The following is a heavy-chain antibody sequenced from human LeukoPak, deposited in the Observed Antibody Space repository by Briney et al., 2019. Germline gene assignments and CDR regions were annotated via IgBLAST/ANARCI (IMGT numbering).Heavy chain of an antibody. Sequence: PGGSLRLSCAASGFTFSSYSMSWVRQAPGKGLEWVSAISGSGGSRYYVASVKGRFTISRDNFKITLYLQMNSLRAEDTAVYYCAKVRDYDSSGYSDYWGQGNLVTVSS. J-gene: IGHJ4*02. CDR2: ISGSGGSR. D-gene: IGHD3-22*01. V-gene: IGHV3-23*01. CDR1: GFTFSSYS. CDR3: AKVRDYDSSGYSDY.